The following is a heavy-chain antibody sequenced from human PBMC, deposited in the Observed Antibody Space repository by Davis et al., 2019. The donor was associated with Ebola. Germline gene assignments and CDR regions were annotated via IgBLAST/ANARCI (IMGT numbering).Heavy chain of an antibody. V-gene: IGHV5-51*01. CDR3: LRQAYSGTWLI. Sequence: GESLKISCKGSGYSFTSYWIAWVRQMPGKGLEWMGIIYPDESRTRYTPSFQGQVTISADKSISTAYLQWSSLKASDTATYYCLRQAYSGTWLIWGQGTTVTVSS. CDR1: GYSFTSYW. D-gene: IGHD6-13*01. J-gene: IGHJ6*02. CDR2: IYPDESRT.